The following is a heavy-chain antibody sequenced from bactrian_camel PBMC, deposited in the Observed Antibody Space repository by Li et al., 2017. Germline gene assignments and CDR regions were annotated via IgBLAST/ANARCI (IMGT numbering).Heavy chain of an antibody. V-gene: IGHV3S26*01. D-gene: IGHD7*01. J-gene: IGHJ4*01. CDR1: GYSINSYC. CDR2: IDSDGST. Sequence: SLRLSCAASGYSINSYCMAWFRQAPGKEREGVASIDSDGSTRYADSVKGRFTLSKDGAKATLFLQMNSLRPEDTAMYYCAAERCLWWTRDYILDVARYNIWGQGTQVTVS. CDR3: AAERCLWWTRDYILDVARYNI.